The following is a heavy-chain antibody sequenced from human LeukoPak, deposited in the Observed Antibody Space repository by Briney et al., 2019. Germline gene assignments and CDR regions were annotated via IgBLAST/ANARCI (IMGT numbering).Heavy chain of an antibody. CDR3: PRGGYYHGSVGY. J-gene: IGHJ4*02. D-gene: IGHD3-22*01. V-gene: IGHV3-21*05. CDR1: RFTFSSYA. Sequence: GGSLRLSCAASRFTFSSYAMNWLCQAPGKGLEWVSYISTSSSYTKYADSVKGRFTISRDDAKSSLFLQMSTLRAEDTAVYYCPRGGYYHGSVGYWGQGTLVTVSS. CDR2: ISTSSSYT.